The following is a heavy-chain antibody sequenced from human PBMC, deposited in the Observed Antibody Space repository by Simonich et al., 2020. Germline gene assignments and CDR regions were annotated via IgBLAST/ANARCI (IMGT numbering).Heavy chain of an antibody. CDR2: YNHSGST. D-gene: IGHD1-1*01. V-gene: IGHV4-34*01. CDR3: ARGKGWKNAFDI. Sequence: QVQLQQCGAGLLKPSETLSLTCAVYGGSFSGYYWSWIRQPPGKGLEWIGEYNHSGSTNYNPALKSRVTISVYTSKNQFSLKLSSVTAADTAVYYCARGKGWKNAFDIWGQGTMVTVSS. CDR1: GGSFSGYY. J-gene: IGHJ3*02.